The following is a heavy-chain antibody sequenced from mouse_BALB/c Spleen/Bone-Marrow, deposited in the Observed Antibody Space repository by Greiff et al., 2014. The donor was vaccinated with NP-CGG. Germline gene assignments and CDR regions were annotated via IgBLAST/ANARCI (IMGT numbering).Heavy chain of an antibody. CDR3: ARGGGAYYGNYWFAY. CDR2: ISSGGSYT. V-gene: IGHV5-6*01. Sequence: EVELVESGGDLVKPGGSLKLSCAASGFTFSSYGMSWVRQTPDKRLEWVATISSGGSYTYYPDSVKGRFTISRDNAKNTLYLQMSSLKSEDTAMYYCARGGGAYYGNYWFAYWGQGTLATVSA. CDR1: GFTFSSYG. D-gene: IGHD2-10*01. J-gene: IGHJ3*01.